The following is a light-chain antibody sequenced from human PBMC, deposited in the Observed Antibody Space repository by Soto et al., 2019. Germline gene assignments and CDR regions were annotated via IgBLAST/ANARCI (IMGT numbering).Light chain of an antibody. J-gene: IGKJ2*01. CDR1: QSITTY. CDR3: QQSYSTPYT. Sequence: DIQITQSPSSLSASVGDRVTITCRASQSITTYLNWYQQKPGKAPKLLIYAASNLQSGVPSRFSGSGSGTDLTLTISSLQSEDFATYYCQQSYSTPYTFGLGTELEIK. CDR2: AAS. V-gene: IGKV1-39*01.